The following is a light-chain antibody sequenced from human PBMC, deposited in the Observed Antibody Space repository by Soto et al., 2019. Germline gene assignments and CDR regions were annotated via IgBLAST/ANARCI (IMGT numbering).Light chain of an antibody. CDR2: LEGSGSY. V-gene: IGLV4-60*02. Sequence: QPVLTQSSSASASLGSSVKLTCTRSSGHSSYIIAWHQQQPGKAPRYLMKLEGSGSYNKGSGVPDRFSGSSSGADRYLTISNLQYEDDADYYCETWDSKGVFGGGTKLTVL. CDR3: ETWDSKGV. J-gene: IGLJ3*02. CDR1: SGHSSYI.